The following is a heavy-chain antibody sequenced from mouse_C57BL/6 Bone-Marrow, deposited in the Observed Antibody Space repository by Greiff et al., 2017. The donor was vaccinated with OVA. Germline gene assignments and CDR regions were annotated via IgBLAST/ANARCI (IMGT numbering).Heavy chain of an antibody. Sequence: VQLQQSGPGLVQPSQSLSITCTVSGFSLTSYGVHWVRQSPGKGLEWLGVIWSGGSTDYNAAFISRLSISKDNSKSQVFFKMNSLQADDTARYYCARNGYYSFAYWGKGTLVTVSA. CDR3: ARNGYYSFAY. D-gene: IGHD2-3*01. J-gene: IGHJ3*01. CDR1: GFSLTSYG. CDR2: IWSGGST. V-gene: IGHV2-2*01.